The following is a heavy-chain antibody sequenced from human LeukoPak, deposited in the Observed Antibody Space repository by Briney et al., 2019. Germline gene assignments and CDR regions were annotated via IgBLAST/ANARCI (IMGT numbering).Heavy chain of an antibody. CDR1: GYTFTDYY. J-gene: IGHJ4*02. CDR3: ARASGSWPEKDY. CDR2: INPNSGGT. V-gene: IGHV1-2*02. Sequence: GASVKVSCKASGYTFTDYYMHWVRRAPGQGLEWMGWINPNSGGTNYAQKFQGRVTMTRDTSISTAYMELSRLRSDDTAVYYCARASGSWPEKDYWGQGTLVTVS. D-gene: IGHD6-13*01.